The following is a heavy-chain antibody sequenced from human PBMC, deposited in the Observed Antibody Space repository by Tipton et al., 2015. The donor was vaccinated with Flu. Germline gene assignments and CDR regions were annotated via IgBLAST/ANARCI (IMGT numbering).Heavy chain of an antibody. Sequence: AVSGFTFSDYYMSWIRQAPVTGLECLAYIDTSGNTKYYADSVRGRFTVSRDNARNILYLDMNNLRPEDTAVYYCAVGFDYWGQGALVTVSS. J-gene: IGHJ4*02. D-gene: IGHD1-26*01. V-gene: IGHV3-11*01. CDR1: GFTFSDYY. CDR3: AVGFDY. CDR2: IDTSGNTK.